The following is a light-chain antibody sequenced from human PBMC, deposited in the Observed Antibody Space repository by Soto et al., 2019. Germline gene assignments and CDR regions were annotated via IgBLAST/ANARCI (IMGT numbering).Light chain of an antibody. CDR2: GAS. V-gene: IGKV3-20*01. J-gene: IGKJ1*01. CDR3: HQYGSSGT. CDR1: QSVSNNY. Sequence: EIVLTQSPGTLSLSPGERATLSCRASQSVSNNYLAWYQQKPGQAPRLLIYGASNRATGIPDRFSGSGSGTDFTLTMSGLEPDDFAVYYCHQYGSSGTFGEGTKVEIK.